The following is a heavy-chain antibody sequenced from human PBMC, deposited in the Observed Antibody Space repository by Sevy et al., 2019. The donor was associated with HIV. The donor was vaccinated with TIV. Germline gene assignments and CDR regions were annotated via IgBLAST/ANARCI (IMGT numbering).Heavy chain of an antibody. CDR1: GFTFNNYA. V-gene: IGHV3-23*01. D-gene: IGHD6-13*01. CDR3: AKHDIHDIADGWYFDL. J-gene: IGHJ2*01. CDR2: ISGGGGGT. Sequence: GGSLRLSCAASGFTFNNYAMSWVRQAPGKGLEGKGLEWVSTISGGGGGTYYADSVRGRFTISRDNSKNTLYLQVNSLRVEDTAVYYGAKHDIHDIADGWYFDLWGRGTLVTVSS.